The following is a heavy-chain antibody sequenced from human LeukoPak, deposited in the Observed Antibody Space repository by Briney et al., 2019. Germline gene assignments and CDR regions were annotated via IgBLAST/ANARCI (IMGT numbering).Heavy chain of an antibody. CDR3: TRRYCSSTSCYDY. V-gene: IGHV3-73*01. CDR1: GFTFSGYA. D-gene: IGHD2-2*01. J-gene: IGHJ4*02. CDR2: IRSKANSYAT. Sequence: GGSLRLSCAASGFTFSGYAMHWVRQASGKGLEWVGRIRSKANSYATAYAASVKGRFTISRDDSKNTAYLQMNSLKTEDTAVCYCTRRYCSSTSCYDYWGQGTLVTVSS.